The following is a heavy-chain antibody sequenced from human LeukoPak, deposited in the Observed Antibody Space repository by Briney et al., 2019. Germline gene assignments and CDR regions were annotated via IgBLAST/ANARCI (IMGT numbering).Heavy chain of an antibody. Sequence: GGSLRLSCAASGFNFNTYWMSWVRQAPGKGLEWVANIKQDGSEEFYVDSMKGRFTISRDNAKNSLYLQMNSLRAEDTAVYYCALLVGATLDFDYWGQGTLVTVSS. J-gene: IGHJ4*02. CDR3: ALLVGATLDFDY. CDR1: GFNFNTYW. D-gene: IGHD1-26*01. V-gene: IGHV3-7*01. CDR2: IKQDGSEE.